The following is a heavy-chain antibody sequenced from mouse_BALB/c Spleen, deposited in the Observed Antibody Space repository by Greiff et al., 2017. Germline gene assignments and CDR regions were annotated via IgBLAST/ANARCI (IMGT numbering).Heavy chain of an antibody. CDR1: GFTFTDYY. CDR3: ARDMTTAGFAY. V-gene: IGHV7-3*02. Sequence: DVMLVESGGGLVQPGGSLRLSCATSGFTFTDYYMSWVRQPPGKALEWLGFIRNKANGYTTEYSASVKGRFTISRDNSQSILYLQRNTLRAEDSATYYCARDMTTAGFAYWGQGTLVTVSA. D-gene: IGHD1-2*01. J-gene: IGHJ3*01. CDR2: IRNKANGYTT.